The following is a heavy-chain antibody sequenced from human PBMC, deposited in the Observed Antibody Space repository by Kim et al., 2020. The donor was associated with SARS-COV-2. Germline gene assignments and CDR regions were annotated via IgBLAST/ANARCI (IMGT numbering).Heavy chain of an antibody. CDR3: ARDESFYYDSSGYHPDPSSYFDY. CDR1: GYTFTSYG. J-gene: IGHJ4*02. Sequence: ASVKVSCKASGYTFTSYGISWVRQAPGQGLEWMGWISAYNGNTNYAQKLQGRVTMTTDTSTSTAYMELRSLRSDDTAVYYCARDESFYYDSSGYHPDPSSYFDYWGQGTLVTVSS. D-gene: IGHD3-22*01. V-gene: IGHV1-18*01. CDR2: ISAYNGNT.